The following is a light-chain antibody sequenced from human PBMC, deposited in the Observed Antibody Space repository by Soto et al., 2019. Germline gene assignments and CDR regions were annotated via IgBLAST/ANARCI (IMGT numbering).Light chain of an antibody. CDR3: QQSYDTPWT. CDR1: QSISSY. CDR2: AAS. Sequence: DIQMTQSPSSLSASVGDRVTITCRAGQSISSYLNWYQQKPGRAPKLLIYAASSLQSGVPSSFSGSGSGTYFTLTISSLQPEDVATYYCQQSYDTPWTFGQGTKVEIK. J-gene: IGKJ1*01. V-gene: IGKV1-39*01.